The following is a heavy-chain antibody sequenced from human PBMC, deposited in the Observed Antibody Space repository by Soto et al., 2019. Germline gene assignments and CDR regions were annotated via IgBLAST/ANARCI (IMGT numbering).Heavy chain of an antibody. Sequence: PSETLSLTCAVSGDSISSDNWWSWVRQPPGKGLEWIGEGFHSGTTNYTPSLKGRVTISVDKSKSQFSLRLTSVTAADTAVYYCVKRTDGKPFLDSWGQGTLVTVSS. CDR1: GDSISSDNW. CDR2: GFHSGTT. V-gene: IGHV4-4*02. J-gene: IGHJ4*02. CDR3: VKRTDGKPFLDS.